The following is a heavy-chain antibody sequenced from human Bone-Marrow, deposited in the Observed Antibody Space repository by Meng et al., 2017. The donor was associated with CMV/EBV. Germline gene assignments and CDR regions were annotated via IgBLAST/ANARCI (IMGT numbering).Heavy chain of an antibody. CDR1: GFTFSSYS. D-gene: IGHD3-22*01. CDR3: ARDFGPYYYDSSGYLPD. J-gene: IGHJ3*01. Sequence: GGSLRLSCAASGFTFSSYSMNWVRQAPGKGLEWVSSISSSSSYIYYADSVKGRFTISRDNAKNSLYLQMNSLRAEDTAVYYCARDFGPYYYDSSGYLPDWGQGTMVTVS. V-gene: IGHV3-21*01. CDR2: ISSSSSYI.